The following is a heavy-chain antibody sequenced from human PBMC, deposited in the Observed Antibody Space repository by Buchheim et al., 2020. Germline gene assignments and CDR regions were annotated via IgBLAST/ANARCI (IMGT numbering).Heavy chain of an antibody. CDR2: ISYDGSNK. J-gene: IGHJ4*02. CDR3: AKGELRSFDY. V-gene: IGHV3-30*18. D-gene: IGHD1-26*01. Sequence: QVQLVESGGGVVQPGRSLRLSCAASGFTFSSYGMHWVRQAPGKRLEWVAVISYDGSNKYYADSVKGRFTISRDNSKNTLYLQMNSLRAEDTAVYYCAKGELRSFDYWGQGTL. CDR1: GFTFSSYG.